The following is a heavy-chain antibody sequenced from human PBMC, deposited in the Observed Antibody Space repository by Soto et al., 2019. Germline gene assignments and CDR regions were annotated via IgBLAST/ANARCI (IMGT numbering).Heavy chain of an antibody. CDR2: VSGSGGST. Sequence: EVQLLESGGGLVQPGGSLRLSCAASGFTFSNCAMTWVRQVPGKGLEWVSTVSGSGGSTYYADSVKGRFTISRDNSKSTHYLQMNSLRAEDTALYYCAKGMGDFWSGPSDSWGQGTLVTVSS. CDR3: AKGMGDFWSGPSDS. V-gene: IGHV3-23*01. J-gene: IGHJ4*02. D-gene: IGHD3-3*01. CDR1: GFTFSNCA.